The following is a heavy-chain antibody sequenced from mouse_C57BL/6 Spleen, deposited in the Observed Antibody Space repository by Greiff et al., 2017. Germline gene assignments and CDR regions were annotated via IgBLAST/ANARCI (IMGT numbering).Heavy chain of an antibody. CDR1: GFTFSSYA. CDR3: AGDTEYYAMDY. V-gene: IGHV5-4*01. Sequence: EVQLVESGGGLVKPGGSLKLSCAASGFTFSSYAMSWVRQTPEKRLEWVATISDGGSYTYYPDNVKGRFTISRDNAKNNLYLQMSHLKSEDTAMYYCAGDTEYYAMDYWGQGTSVTVSS. CDR2: ISDGGSYT. J-gene: IGHJ4*01.